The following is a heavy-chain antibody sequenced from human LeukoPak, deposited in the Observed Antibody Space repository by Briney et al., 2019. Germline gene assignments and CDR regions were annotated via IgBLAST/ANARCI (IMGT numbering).Heavy chain of an antibody. CDR1: GYSFTSYW. CDR2: IYPGDSDT. D-gene: IGHD2-2*01. V-gene: IGHV5-51*01. Sequence: GESLEISCKGSGYSFTSYWIGWVRQMPGKGLEWMGIIYPGDSDTRYSPSFQGQVTISADKSISTAYLQWSSLKASDTAMYYCARHEYQLLTTFDYWGQGTLVTVSS. CDR3: ARHEYQLLTTFDY. J-gene: IGHJ4*02.